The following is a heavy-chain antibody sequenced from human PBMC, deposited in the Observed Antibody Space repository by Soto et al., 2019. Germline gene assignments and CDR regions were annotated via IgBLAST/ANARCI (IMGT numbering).Heavy chain of an antibody. CDR1: GYTFTSYY. CDR3: ARGDLAITIFGVVIQAPYYYYGMDV. D-gene: IGHD3-3*01. V-gene: IGHV1-46*01. J-gene: IGHJ6*02. CDR2: INPSGGST. Sequence: GASVKVSCKASGYTFTSYYMHWVRQAPGQGLEWMGIINPSGGSTSYAQKFQGRVTMTRDTSTSTVYMELSSLRSEDTAVYYCARGDLAITIFGVVIQAPYYYYGMDVWGQGTTVTV.